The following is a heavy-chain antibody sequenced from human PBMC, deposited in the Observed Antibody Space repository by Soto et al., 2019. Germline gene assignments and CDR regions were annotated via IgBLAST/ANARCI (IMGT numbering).Heavy chain of an antibody. CDR2: IYYSGST. CDR3: ASSRYGYIFYDY. CDR1: GGSISSGDYY. J-gene: IGHJ4*02. D-gene: IGHD5-18*01. V-gene: IGHV4-30-4*01. Sequence: SETLSLTCTVSGGSISSGDYYWSWIRQPPGKGLEWIGYIYYSGSTYYNPSLKSRLTISVDTSKNQFSLKLSSVTAADTAVYYCASSRYGYIFYDYWGQGTLVTVSS.